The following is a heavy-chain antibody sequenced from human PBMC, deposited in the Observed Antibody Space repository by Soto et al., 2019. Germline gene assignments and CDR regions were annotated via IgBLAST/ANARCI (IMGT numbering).Heavy chain of an antibody. CDR3: ARSQGSSTSLEIYYYYYYGMDV. Sequence: QVQLVQSGAEVQKPGSSVKVSCKASGGTFGSYAISWVRQAPGQGLEWMGGIIPIPGTANYAQKFQGRVTIAADESTSTAYMELSSLRSEDTAVYYCARSQGSSTSLEIYYYYYYGMDVWDQGTTVTVSS. D-gene: IGHD2-2*01. CDR2: IIPIPGTA. J-gene: IGHJ6*02. CDR1: GGTFGSYA. V-gene: IGHV1-69*01.